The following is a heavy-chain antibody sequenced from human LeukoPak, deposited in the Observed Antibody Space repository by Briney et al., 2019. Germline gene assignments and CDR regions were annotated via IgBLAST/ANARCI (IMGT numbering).Heavy chain of an antibody. D-gene: IGHD2-2*01. CDR3: TRRFCGSTSCYFDY. Sequence: PSETLSLTRAVSGYSISSGYYWGWIRQPPGKGLEWIGSIYHSGSTYYNPSLKSRVTISVDTSKNQFSLKLSSVTAADTAVYYFTRRFCGSTSCYFDYWGQGTLVTVS. CDR1: GYSISSGYY. CDR2: IYHSGST. V-gene: IGHV4-38-2*01. J-gene: IGHJ4*02.